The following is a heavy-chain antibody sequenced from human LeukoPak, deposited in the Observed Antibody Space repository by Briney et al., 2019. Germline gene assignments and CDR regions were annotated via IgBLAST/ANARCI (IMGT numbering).Heavy chain of an antibody. CDR2: ISGSGGST. Sequence: GGSLRLSCAASGFTFSSYAMSWVRQAPGKGLEWVSAISGSGGSTYYADSAKGRFTISRDNSKNTLYLQMNSLRAEDTAVYYCAKDPGFRPHYNAFDIWGQGTMVTVSS. J-gene: IGHJ3*02. CDR3: AKDPGFRPHYNAFDI. V-gene: IGHV3-23*01. D-gene: IGHD3-10*01. CDR1: GFTFSSYA.